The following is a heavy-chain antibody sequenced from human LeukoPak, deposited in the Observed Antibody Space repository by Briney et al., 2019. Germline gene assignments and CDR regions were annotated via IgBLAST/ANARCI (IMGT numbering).Heavy chain of an antibody. CDR1: GFTFSSYG. D-gene: IGHD3-16*01. CDR2: ISGSGGST. J-gene: IGHJ4*02. V-gene: IGHV3-23*01. Sequence: GGTLRLSCAASGFTFSSYGMSWVRQAPGKGLEWVSAISGSGGSTFYADSVKGRFTISRDNSKNTLYLQMTSLRAEDTAVFYCAKGTTDYDASDPLDFWGQGTLVTVSS. CDR3: AKGTTDYDASDPLDF.